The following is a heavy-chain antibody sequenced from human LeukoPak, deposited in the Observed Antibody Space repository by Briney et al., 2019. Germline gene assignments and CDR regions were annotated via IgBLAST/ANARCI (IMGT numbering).Heavy chain of an antibody. Sequence: PSETLSLTCTFSGGSISSSSYYWGWIRQPPGKRLEWIGSIYYSGSTYYNPSLKSRVTISVDTSKNQFSLNLSSVTAADTAVYYCARQGMGYAFDIWGQGTMVTVSS. J-gene: IGHJ3*02. V-gene: IGHV4-39*01. CDR3: ARQGMGYAFDI. D-gene: IGHD6-13*01. CDR1: GGSISSSSYY. CDR2: IYYSGST.